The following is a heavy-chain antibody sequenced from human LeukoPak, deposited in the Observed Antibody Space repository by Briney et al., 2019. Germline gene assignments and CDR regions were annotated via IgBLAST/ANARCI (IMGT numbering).Heavy chain of an antibody. V-gene: IGHV3-11*04. Sequence: PGGSLRLSCAASGFTFSDYYMSWIRQAPGKGPEWVSYTSTSRSTIYYADSVKGRFTISRDNAKNSLYLQMNSLRAEDTAVYYCARDKRYDILTGYYIYYYYYMDVWGKGTTVTVSS. CDR3: ARDKRYDILTGYYIYYYYYMDV. J-gene: IGHJ6*03. CDR2: TSTSRSTI. D-gene: IGHD3-9*01. CDR1: GFTFSDYY.